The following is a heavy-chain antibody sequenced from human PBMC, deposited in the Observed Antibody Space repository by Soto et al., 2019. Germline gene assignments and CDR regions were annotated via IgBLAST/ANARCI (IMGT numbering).Heavy chain of an antibody. J-gene: IGHJ5*02. Sequence: EVQLVESGGGVVRPGGSLRLSCAASGFTFDDYGMSWVRQAPGKGLEWVSGINWNGGSTGYADSVKGRFTISRDNAKNSLYMQMNSLRAEDTVLYHCARERCSSQSTCSTSCPNWFDPWGQGTLVTVSS. CDR2: INWNGGST. CDR1: GFTFDDYG. V-gene: IGHV3-20*01. D-gene: IGHD2-2*01. CDR3: ARERCSSQSTCSTSCPNWFDP.